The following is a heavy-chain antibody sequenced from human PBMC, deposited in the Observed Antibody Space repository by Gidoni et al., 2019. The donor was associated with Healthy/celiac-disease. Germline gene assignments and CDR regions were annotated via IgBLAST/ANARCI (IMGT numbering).Heavy chain of an antibody. CDR3: ARVDYGDYYYYYGMDV. Sequence: QVQLVQSGAEVKQPGASVKVSCKASGHTFTGYYMHWVRQAPGQGLEWMGWINPNSGGTNYAQKFQGRVTMTRDTSISTAYMELSRLRSDDTAVYYCARVDYGDYYYYYGMDVWGQGTTVTVSS. CDR1: GHTFTGYY. D-gene: IGHD4-17*01. J-gene: IGHJ6*02. V-gene: IGHV1-2*02. CDR2: INPNSGGT.